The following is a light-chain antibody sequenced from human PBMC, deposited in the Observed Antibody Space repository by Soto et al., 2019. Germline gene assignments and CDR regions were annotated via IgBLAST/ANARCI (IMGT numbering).Light chain of an antibody. CDR1: QSISSSY. Sequence: IVLTQSPVTLSLSPGESATLSCRASQSISSSYLAWYQQKPGQAPRLLIYGASNRATAIPDRFSGSGSGTDFTLTISRLEPEDFAVYYCQQYGSSPITFGQGTRLEIK. CDR2: GAS. CDR3: QQYGSSPIT. J-gene: IGKJ5*01. V-gene: IGKV3-20*01.